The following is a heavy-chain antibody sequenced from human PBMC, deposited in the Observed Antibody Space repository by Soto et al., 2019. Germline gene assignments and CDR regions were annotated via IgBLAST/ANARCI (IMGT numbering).Heavy chain of an antibody. CDR1: GYSFTSYW. D-gene: IGHD7-27*01. V-gene: IGHV5-10-1*01. CDR2: IDPSDSYT. J-gene: IGHJ4*02. CDR3: AGHANWVSEARRPYFDY. Sequence: GESLKISCKGSGYSFTSYWISWVRQMPGKGLEWMGRIDPSDSYTNYSPSLQGHVTISADKSNSTAYLLWSSLKASDTAMYYCAGHANWVSEARRPYFDYWGQGTLVTISS.